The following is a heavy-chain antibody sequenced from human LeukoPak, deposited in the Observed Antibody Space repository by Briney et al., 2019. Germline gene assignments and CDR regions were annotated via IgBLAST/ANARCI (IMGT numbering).Heavy chain of an antibody. CDR3: ARVSFITMIAIDY. D-gene: IGHD3-22*01. V-gene: IGHV4-61*02. CDR2: IYPSGST. J-gene: IGHJ4*02. CDR1: GGSVSSGSFY. Sequence: KPSETLSLTCTVSGGSVSSGSFYWSWIRQPAGKGLEWIGRIYPSGSTDYNPTLKSRVTVSIDTSKNQFSLKLSSVTAADTAVYYCARVSFITMIAIDYWGQGTLVTVSS.